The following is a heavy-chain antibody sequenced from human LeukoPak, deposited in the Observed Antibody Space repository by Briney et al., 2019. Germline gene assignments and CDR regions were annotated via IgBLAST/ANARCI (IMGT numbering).Heavy chain of an antibody. V-gene: IGHV4-38-2*02. CDR2: IYHSGRT. CDR3: ARDTIIAAAGKPFDY. J-gene: IGHJ4*02. Sequence: PSETLSLTCTVSGYSISSGYYWGWIRQPPGKGLEWIGSIYHSGRTYYNPSLKSRVTISVDTSKNQFSLKLNSVTAADTAVYYCARDTIIAAAGKPFDYWGQGTLVTVSS. CDR1: GYSISSGYY. D-gene: IGHD6-13*01.